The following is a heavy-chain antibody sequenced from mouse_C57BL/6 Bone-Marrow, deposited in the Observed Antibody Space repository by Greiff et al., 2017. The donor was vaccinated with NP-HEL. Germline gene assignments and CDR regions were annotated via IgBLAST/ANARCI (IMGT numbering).Heavy chain of an antibody. V-gene: IGHV5-12*01. D-gene: IGHD2-1*01. CDR3: ARNLYYPSAMDN. CDR1: GFTFSDYY. CDR2: ISNGGGST. Sequence: EVKLQESGGGLVQPGGSLKLSCAASGFTFSDYYMYWVRQTPEKRLEWVAYISNGGGSTYYPDTVKGRFTISRDNAKNTLYLQMSRLKSEDTAMYYCARNLYYPSAMDNWGQETSVTLSS. J-gene: IGHJ4*01.